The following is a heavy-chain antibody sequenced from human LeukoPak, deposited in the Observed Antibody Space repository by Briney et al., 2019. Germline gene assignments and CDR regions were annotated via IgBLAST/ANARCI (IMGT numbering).Heavy chain of an antibody. V-gene: IGHV1-69*13. CDR2: IIPIFGTA. D-gene: IGHD6-19*01. J-gene: IGHJ4*02. CDR1: GGTFSSYA. CDR3: ARSSKDESSGWYSFDY. Sequence: SVKVSCKASGGTFSSYAISWVRQAPGQGLEWMGGIIPIFGTANYAQKFQGRVTITADESTSTAYMELSSLRSEDTAVYYCARSSKDESSGWYSFDYWGQGTLVTVSS.